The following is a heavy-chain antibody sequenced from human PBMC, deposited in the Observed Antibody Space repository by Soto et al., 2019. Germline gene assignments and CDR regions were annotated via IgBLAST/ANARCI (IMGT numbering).Heavy chain of an antibody. D-gene: IGHD3-9*01. J-gene: IGHJ6*03. CDR3: ASGGDILTVSPPGGYYYYIDV. CDR2: INAGNGNT. V-gene: IGHV1-3*01. Sequence: QVQLVQSGAEVKKPGASVKVSCKASGYTFTSYAMHWVRQAPGQRLEWMGGINAGNGNTKYSQKFQGRVTITRDTSASTAYMELSSLRSEDTAVYYCASGGDILTVSPPGGYYYYIDVWGTGTTVTVSS. CDR1: GYTFTSYA.